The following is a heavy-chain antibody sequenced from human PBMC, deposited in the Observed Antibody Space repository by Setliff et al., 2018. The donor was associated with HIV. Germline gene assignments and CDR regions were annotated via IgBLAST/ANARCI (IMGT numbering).Heavy chain of an antibody. V-gene: IGHV4-38-2*02. CDR2: VFHSGDT. D-gene: IGHD3-3*01. J-gene: IGHJ4*02. CDR3: LRARAEWVELHSVPSYFDY. CDR1: GYSISSGFY. Sequence: SETLSLTCNVSGYSISSGFYWGWIRQPPGKGLEWIGNVFHSGDTDYNPSLKGRITMSVETSENQFSLRLTSMTAADTAIYYCLRARAEWVELHSVPSYFDYWGQGTLVTVSS.